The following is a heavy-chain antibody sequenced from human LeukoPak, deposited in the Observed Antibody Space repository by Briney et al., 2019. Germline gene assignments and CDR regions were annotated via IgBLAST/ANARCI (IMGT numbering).Heavy chain of an antibody. Sequence: PSETLSLTCTVSGGSVSSYYWSWIRQPPGKGLEWIGYIYYSGSTNYNPSLKSRVTISVDTSKNQFSLKLSSVTAADTAVYYCARRVTQLGRGAFDIWGQGTMVTVSS. CDR1: GGSVSSYY. CDR2: IYYSGST. J-gene: IGHJ3*02. D-gene: IGHD6-13*01. V-gene: IGHV4-59*08. CDR3: ARRVTQLGRGAFDI.